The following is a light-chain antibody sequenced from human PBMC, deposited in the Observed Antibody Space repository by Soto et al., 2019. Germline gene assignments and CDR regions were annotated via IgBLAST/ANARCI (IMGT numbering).Light chain of an antibody. V-gene: IGLV2-8*01. CDR1: SSDVGSYNY. CDR3: TSYAGSNNPVV. J-gene: IGLJ3*02. Sequence: QSALTQPPSASGSPGQSVTISCTGTSSDVGSYNYVSWYQQHPDKAPKLIIYGVNERPSGVPDRFSGSKSGNTASLTVSGLQAEDEAYYYCTSYAGSNNPVVSGGGTKLTVL. CDR2: GVN.